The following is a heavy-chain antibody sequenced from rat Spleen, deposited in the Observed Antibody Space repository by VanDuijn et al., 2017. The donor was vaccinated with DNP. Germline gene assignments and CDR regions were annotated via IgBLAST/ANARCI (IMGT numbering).Heavy chain of an antibody. CDR2: IWAGGST. J-gene: IGHJ2*01. V-gene: IGHV2-72*01. Sequence: QVQLEESGPGLKQPSETLSLTCTVSGFSPITYAVGWVRQPLGKGLIWMGTIWAGGSTSYNSAVQSRLRISRDTSKNQLFLNMNSLQPEDTGTYFCARVNYGGSLYYFDYWGQGVMVTVSS. CDR3: ARVNYGGSLYYFDY. CDR1: GFSPITYA. D-gene: IGHD1-11*01.